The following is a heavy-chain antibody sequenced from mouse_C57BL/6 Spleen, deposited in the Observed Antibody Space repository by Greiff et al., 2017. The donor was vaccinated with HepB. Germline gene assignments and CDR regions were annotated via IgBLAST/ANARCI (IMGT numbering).Heavy chain of an antibody. J-gene: IGHJ1*03. CDR1: GYTFTDYN. D-gene: IGHD1-1*01. CDR3: ARRGSSWYFDV. V-gene: IGHV1-22*01. CDR2: INPNNGGT. Sequence: EVQRVESGPELVKPGASVKMSCKASGYTFTDYNMHWVKQSHGKSLEWIGYINPNNGGTSYNQKFKGKATLTVNKSSSTAYMELRSLTSEDSAVYYCARRGSSWYFDVWGTGTTVTVSS.